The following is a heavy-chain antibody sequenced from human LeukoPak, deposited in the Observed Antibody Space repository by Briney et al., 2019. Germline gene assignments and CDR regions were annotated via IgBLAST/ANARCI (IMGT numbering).Heavy chain of an antibody. D-gene: IGHD6-13*01. Sequence: GASVKVSCKASGYTFTSYGISWVRQAPGQGLEWMGWISAYNGNTNYAQKLQGRVTMTTDTSTSTAYMELRSLRSDDTAVYYCARDIVGYSSSWYDWFDPWGQGTLVTVSP. V-gene: IGHV1-18*01. J-gene: IGHJ5*02. CDR3: ARDIVGYSSSWYDWFDP. CDR2: ISAYNGNT. CDR1: GYTFTSYG.